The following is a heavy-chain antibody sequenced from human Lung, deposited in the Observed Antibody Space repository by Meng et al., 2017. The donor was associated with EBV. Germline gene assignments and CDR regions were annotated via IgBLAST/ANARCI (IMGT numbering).Heavy chain of an antibody. CDR3: AKGKPVDY. CDR2: IFYDGSMK. V-gene: IGHV3-30*18. J-gene: IGHJ4*02. D-gene: IGHD4-23*01. Sequence: VAGVGFGGGVGQRGRSLRLSCVASGFSFSDSGMHWVRQAPGKGLEWVAVIFYDGSMKYYGDSVRGRFTISRDNPKNTVYLQMNGLRTEDTALYYCAKGKPVDYWGRGTLVTVSS. CDR1: GFSFSDSG.